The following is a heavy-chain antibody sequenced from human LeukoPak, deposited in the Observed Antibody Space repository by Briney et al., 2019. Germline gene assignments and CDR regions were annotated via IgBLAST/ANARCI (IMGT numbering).Heavy chain of an antibody. CDR2: ISGYNGDT. CDR1: GYAFRSYG. J-gene: IGHJ2*01. D-gene: IGHD2-21*01. Sequence: ASVKVSCKASGYAFRSYGLSWVRPAPGQGLEWLGWISGYNGDTRYEQNFQGRVTLTIDTSTTTAYMELRSLRSDDTAVYYCARVGMGIGWYLELWGRGTLVTVSS. V-gene: IGHV1-18*01. CDR3: ARVGMGIGWYLEL.